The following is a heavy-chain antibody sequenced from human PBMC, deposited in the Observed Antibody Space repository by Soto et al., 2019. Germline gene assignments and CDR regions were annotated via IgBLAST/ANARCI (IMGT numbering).Heavy chain of an antibody. CDR1: GGSISSYY. J-gene: IGHJ4*02. D-gene: IGHD4-17*01. CDR3: AKDHPPYDYGDYVAPDY. Sequence: SETLSLTCTVSGGSISSYYWSWIRQPPGKGLEWIGYIYYSGSTNYNPSLKSRVTISVDTSKNQFSLKLSSVTAADTAVYYCAKDHPPYDYGDYVAPDYWGQGTLVTVSS. CDR2: IYYSGST. V-gene: IGHV4-59*01.